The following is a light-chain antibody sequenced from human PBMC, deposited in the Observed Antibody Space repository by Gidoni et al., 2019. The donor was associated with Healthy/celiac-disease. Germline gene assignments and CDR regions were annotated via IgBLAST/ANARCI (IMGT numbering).Light chain of an antibody. Sequence: NFMLTQPHSVSESPGRTVTISCTRSSGSIASNSVTWYQQRPGSSPTTVIFEDYQRPSGVPDRFSGSIDSSSNSASLTISGLKTEDEADYYCQSYDSSNRGVFGGGTRLTVL. CDR2: EDY. CDR1: SGSIASNS. V-gene: IGLV6-57*01. J-gene: IGLJ2*01. CDR3: QSYDSSNRGV.